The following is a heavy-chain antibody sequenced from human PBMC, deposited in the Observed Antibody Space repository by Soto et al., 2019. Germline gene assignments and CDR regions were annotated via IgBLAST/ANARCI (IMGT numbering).Heavy chain of an antibody. CDR2: IKQDGSEK. Sequence: LRLSCAASGFTFSSYWMSWVRQAPGKGLEWVANIKQDGSEKYYVDSVKGRFTISRDNAKNSLYLQMNSLRAEDTAVYYCARVGDIVVVPAAIRGEDYYYGMDVWGQGTTVTVSS. V-gene: IGHV3-7*01. CDR3: ARVGDIVVVPAAIRGEDYYYGMDV. CDR1: GFTFSSYW. D-gene: IGHD2-2*02. J-gene: IGHJ6*02.